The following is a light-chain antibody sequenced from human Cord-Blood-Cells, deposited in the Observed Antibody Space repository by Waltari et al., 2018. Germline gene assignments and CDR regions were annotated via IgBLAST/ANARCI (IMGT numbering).Light chain of an antibody. V-gene: IGKV2-28*01. J-gene: IGKJ1*01. Sequence: IVMTQSPLSLPVTPGEPASISCRSSQSLLHSNGYNYLDWYLQKPGQSPQLLIYLGSNRAFGVPERFSGSGSGIEFTLKISSVEAADVGVYYCMQAIQPPKTCGQGTKVELK. CDR3: MQAIQPPKT. CDR1: QSLLHSNGYNY. CDR2: LGS.